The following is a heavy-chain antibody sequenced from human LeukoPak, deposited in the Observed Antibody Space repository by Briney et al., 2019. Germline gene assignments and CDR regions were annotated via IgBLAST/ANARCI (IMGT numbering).Heavy chain of an antibody. CDR3: ARARARAFDI. CDR1: GGSISSGDYY. CDR2: IFISETI. Sequence: PSETLSLTCTVSGGSISSGDYYWTWIRQTAGKGLEWIGHIFISETIDYNPSLKSRVTIAVDTSKNQFSLKLSSVTAADTAVYYCARARARAFDIWGQGTMVTVSS. V-gene: IGHV4-61*09. J-gene: IGHJ3*02.